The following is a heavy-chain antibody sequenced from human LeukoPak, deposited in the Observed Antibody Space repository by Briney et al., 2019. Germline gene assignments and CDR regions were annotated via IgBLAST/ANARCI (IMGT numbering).Heavy chain of an antibody. CDR2: ISGSDGST. V-gene: IGHV3-23*01. CDR1: AFTFSSYD. D-gene: IGHD3-10*01. Sequence: GGSLRLSCAASAFTFSSYDMSWVRQAPGKGLEWVSGISGSDGSTYYADSVKGRFTISRDNSKNTLYLQMNSLRAEDTAVYYCAKLATMVRGVITYYFDYWGQGTLVTVSS. J-gene: IGHJ4*02. CDR3: AKLATMVRGVITYYFDY.